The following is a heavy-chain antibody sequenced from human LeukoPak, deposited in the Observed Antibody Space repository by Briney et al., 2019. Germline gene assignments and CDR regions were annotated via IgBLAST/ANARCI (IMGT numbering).Heavy chain of an antibody. CDR3: ARDLLDQRTLVHYDRGVNFDY. V-gene: IGHV1-69*05. CDR1: GGTFSSYA. D-gene: IGHD3-22*01. CDR2: IIPIFGTA. Sequence: SVKVSCKASGGTFSSYAISWVRQAPGQGLEWMGRIIPIFGTANYAQKFQGRVTITTDESTSTAYMELSSLRSEDTAVYYCARDLLDQRTLVHYDRGVNFDYWGQGTLVTVSS. J-gene: IGHJ4*02.